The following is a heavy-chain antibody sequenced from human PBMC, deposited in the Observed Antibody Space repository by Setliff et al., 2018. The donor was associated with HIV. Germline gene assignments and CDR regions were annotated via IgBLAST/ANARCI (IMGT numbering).Heavy chain of an antibody. V-gene: IGHV4-61*02. Sequence: PSETLSLTCTVSGDSVSSRSYYWSWIRQPAGKGLEWIGRIYTSGSTNYNPSLKSRVTISVDTSKSQFSLKLSSVTAADTALYYCARGSDYIWGNYRFPFDYWGQGTLVTVSS. CDR3: ARGSDYIWGNYRFPFDY. J-gene: IGHJ4*02. D-gene: IGHD3-16*02. CDR2: IYTSGST. CDR1: GDSVSSRSYY.